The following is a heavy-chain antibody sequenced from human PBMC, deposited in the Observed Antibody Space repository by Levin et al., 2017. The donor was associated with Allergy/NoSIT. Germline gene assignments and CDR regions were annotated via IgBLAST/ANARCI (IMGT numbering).Heavy chain of an antibody. J-gene: IGHJ4*02. Sequence: LSLTCAASVFTFSSYLIHFFLQAPVKCLVWVSRIKSDGSSTSYADSVKGRFTISRDNAKNTLYLQMNSLRAEDTAVYYCARGGAVGATTTLGHDYWGQGTLVTVSS. CDR1: VFTFSSYL. D-gene: IGHD1-26*01. CDR2: IKSDGSST. CDR3: ARGGAVGATTTLGHDY. V-gene: IGHV3-74*01.